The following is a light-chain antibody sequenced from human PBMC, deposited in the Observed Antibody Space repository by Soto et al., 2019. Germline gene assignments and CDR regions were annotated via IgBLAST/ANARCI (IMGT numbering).Light chain of an antibody. CDR2: GAS. V-gene: IGKV3-15*01. Sequence: EIVMTQSPVTLSVSPGERATLSCRASQSVTNSYLAWYQQKPGQAPRLLIFGASTRAAGIPAGFSGSGSGTEFTLTISSLQSEDFAVYYCQQYSNWPLTFGGGTKVDIK. CDR3: QQYSNWPLT. J-gene: IGKJ4*01. CDR1: QSVTNSY.